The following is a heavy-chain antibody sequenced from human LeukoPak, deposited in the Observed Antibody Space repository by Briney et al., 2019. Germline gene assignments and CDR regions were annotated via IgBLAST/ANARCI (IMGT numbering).Heavy chain of an antibody. D-gene: IGHD2-15*01. CDR1: GFTFSSYA. V-gene: IGHV3-30-3*01. CDR3: ARSGCSGGSCYASCRCPRESFNWFDP. CDR2: ISYDGSNK. J-gene: IGHJ5*02. Sequence: GRSLRLSCAASGFTFSSYAMHWVRQAPGKGLEWVAVISYDGSNKYYADSVKGRFTISRDNSKNTLYLQMNSLRAEDTAVYYCARSGCSGGSCYASCRCPRESFNWFDPWGQGTLVTVSS.